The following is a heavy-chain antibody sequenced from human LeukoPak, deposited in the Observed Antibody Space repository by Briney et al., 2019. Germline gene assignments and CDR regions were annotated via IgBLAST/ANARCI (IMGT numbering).Heavy chain of an antibody. V-gene: IGHV3-21*04. CDR3: ARVMYYYGSGSSYYFDY. CDR1: GFTFSSYE. J-gene: IGHJ4*02. CDR2: ISSSSAYI. D-gene: IGHD3-10*01. Sequence: GGSLRLSCAASGFTFSSYEMNWVRQAPGKGPEWVSSISSSSAYIDYADSVKGRFTISRDNAKNSLYLQMNSLRAEDTALYHCARVMYYYGSGSSYYFDYWGQGTLVTVSS.